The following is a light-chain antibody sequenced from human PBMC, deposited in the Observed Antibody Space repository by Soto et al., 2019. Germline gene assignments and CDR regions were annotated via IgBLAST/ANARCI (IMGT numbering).Light chain of an antibody. Sequence: EIVLTQSPGTLSLSPGETATLSCRASQTIGRNYLAWYQQKPGQAPRLLIFGTSTRATGIPDRFSGSGSGTEFTLSISRLEPEDFAVYYCQQYANSPLLTFGGGTKVEIK. CDR2: GTS. V-gene: IGKV3-20*01. J-gene: IGKJ4*01. CDR3: QQYANSPLLT. CDR1: QTIGRNY.